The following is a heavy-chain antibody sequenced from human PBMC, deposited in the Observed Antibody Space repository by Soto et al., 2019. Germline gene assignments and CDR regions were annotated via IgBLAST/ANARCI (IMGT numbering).Heavy chain of an antibody. J-gene: IGHJ4*02. CDR3: ARGNEYGGNFDY. V-gene: IGHV1-8*01. D-gene: IGHD2-15*01. Sequence: QVQLVQSGAEVKKPGASVKVSCKASGYTFTSYDINWVRQATGQGLESMGWMNPNSGNTGYAQKFQGRVTMTRNTSIRTAYMELNRLRSEEQAVYYCARGNEYGGNFDYWGQGTLVTVSS. CDR2: MNPNSGNT. CDR1: GYTFTSYD.